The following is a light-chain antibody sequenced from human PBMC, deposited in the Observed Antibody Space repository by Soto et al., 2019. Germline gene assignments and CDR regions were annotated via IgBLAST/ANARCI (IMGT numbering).Light chain of an antibody. Sequence: EIVLTQSPATLSSFPGDRVTLSCRASQAVNTRLAWYQHEPGQAPRLLIYLTSNRAAGIPARFSGSGSGTDFTLTISDVEPEDFAVYYCHQRQSWPRTFGQGTKVDI. CDR3: HQRQSWPRT. J-gene: IGKJ1*01. CDR2: LTS. V-gene: IGKV3-11*01. CDR1: QAVNTR.